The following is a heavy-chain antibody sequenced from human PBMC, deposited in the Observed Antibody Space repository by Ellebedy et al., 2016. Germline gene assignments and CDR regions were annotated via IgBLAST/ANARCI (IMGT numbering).Heavy chain of an antibody. CDR1: GFTFSSYS. J-gene: IGHJ4*02. V-gene: IGHV3-48*04. Sequence: GESLKISCAASGFTFSSYSMNWVRQAPGKGLEWVSYISSSSSTIYYADSVKGRFTISRDNAKNSLYLQMNSLRAEDTAVYYCATLGPGVTTHPFDYWGQGTLVTVSS. CDR3: ATLGPGVTTHPFDY. CDR2: ISSSSSTI. D-gene: IGHD4-11*01.